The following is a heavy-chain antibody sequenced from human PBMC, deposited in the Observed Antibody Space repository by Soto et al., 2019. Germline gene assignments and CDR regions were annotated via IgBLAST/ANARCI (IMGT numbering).Heavy chain of an antibody. CDR3: ARGSSGYTVVTWIEY. Sequence: QVQLVESGGGVVQPGRSLRLSCAASGFTFSSYAMHWVRQAPGKGLEWVAVISYDGSNKYYADSVKGRFTIYRDNSKKTLYLKMNSLRAEDTAVYYCARGSSGYTVVTWIEYWGQGTLVTVSS. V-gene: IGHV3-30-3*01. CDR2: ISYDGSNK. J-gene: IGHJ4*02. CDR1: GFTFSSYA. D-gene: IGHD1-26*01.